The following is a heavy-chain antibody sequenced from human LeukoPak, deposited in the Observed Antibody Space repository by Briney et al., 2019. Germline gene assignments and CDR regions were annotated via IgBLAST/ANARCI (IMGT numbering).Heavy chain of an antibody. D-gene: IGHD3/OR15-3a*01. J-gene: IGHJ4*02. V-gene: IGHV4-59*01. CDR1: GGSISSYY. Sequence: SETLSLTCTVSGGSISSYYWSWIRQLPGKGLEWIGYIYYSGSTNYNPSLKSRVTISVDTSKNQFSLKLSSVTAADTAVYYCARARDFREEFDYWGQGTLVTVSS. CDR3: ARARDFREEFDY. CDR2: IYYSGST.